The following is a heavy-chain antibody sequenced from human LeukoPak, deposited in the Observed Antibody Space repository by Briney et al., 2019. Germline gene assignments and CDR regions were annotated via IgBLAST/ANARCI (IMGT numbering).Heavy chain of an antibody. V-gene: IGHV1-18*01. J-gene: IGHJ3*02. D-gene: IGHD1/OR15-1a*01. CDR1: GYSFTSYG. Sequence: GESLKISCKGSGYSFTSYGISWVRQAPGQGLEWMGWISAYNGNTNYAQKLQGRVTMTTDTSTSTAYMELRSLRSDDTAVYYCAILLGGSGNNDAFDIWGQGTMVTVSS. CDR3: AILLGGSGNNDAFDI. CDR2: ISAYNGNT.